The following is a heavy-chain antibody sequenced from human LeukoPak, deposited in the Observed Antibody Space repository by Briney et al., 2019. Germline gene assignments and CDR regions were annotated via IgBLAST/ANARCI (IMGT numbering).Heavy chain of an antibody. CDR1: GYTFTSYD. Sequence: ASVTVSCKASGYTFTSYDINWVRQATGQGLEWMGWMNPNSGNTGYAQKFQGRVTMTRNTSISTAYMELSSLRSEDTAVYYCARGPPFIVATPHFDYWGQGTLVTVSS. J-gene: IGHJ4*02. D-gene: IGHD5-12*01. V-gene: IGHV1-8*01. CDR3: ARGPPFIVATPHFDY. CDR2: MNPNSGNT.